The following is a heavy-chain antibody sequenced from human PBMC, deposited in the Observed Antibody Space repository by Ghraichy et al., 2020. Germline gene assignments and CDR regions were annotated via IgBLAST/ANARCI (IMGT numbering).Heavy chain of an antibody. CDR2: IIPIFGTT. D-gene: IGHD3-10*01. J-gene: IGHJ4*02. CDR3: ARDLKDGVLLWFGELLD. V-gene: IGHV1-69*13. Sequence: SVKVSCKASGGTFSSYTISWVRQAPGQGLEWMGAIIPIFGTTDYAQEFQDRVTITEDESTNTVYMELRSLRSEDTAVYYCARDLKDGVLLWFGELLDWGQGTLVTVSS. CDR1: GGTFSSYT.